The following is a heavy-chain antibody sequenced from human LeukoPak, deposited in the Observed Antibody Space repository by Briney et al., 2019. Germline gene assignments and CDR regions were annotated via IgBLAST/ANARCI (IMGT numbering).Heavy chain of an antibody. D-gene: IGHD2-21*02. CDR1: GFTFSNAW. Sequence: GGSLRLSCAASGFTFSNAWMNWVRQAPGKGLEWVSAISGSGGSTYYADSVKGRFTISRDKSKNTLYLQMNSLRAEDTAVYYCAKDWGAYCGGDCYGFDYWGQGTLVTVSS. CDR3: AKDWGAYCGGDCYGFDY. V-gene: IGHV3-23*01. CDR2: ISGSGGST. J-gene: IGHJ4*02.